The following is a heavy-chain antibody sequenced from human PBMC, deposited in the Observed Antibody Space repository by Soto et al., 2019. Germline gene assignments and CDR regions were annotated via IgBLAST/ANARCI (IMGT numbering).Heavy chain of an antibody. D-gene: IGHD3-22*01. CDR3: ARGLHYYDSSGYYFP. CDR1: GFTFSSYS. CDR2: ISSSSSYI. Sequence: EVQLVESGGGLVKPGGSLRLSCAASGFTFSSYSMNWVRQAPGKGLEWASSISSSSSYIYYADSVKGRFTISRDNAKNSLYLQMNSLRAEDTAVYYCARGLHYYDSSGYYFPWGQGTLVTVSS. V-gene: IGHV3-21*01. J-gene: IGHJ4*02.